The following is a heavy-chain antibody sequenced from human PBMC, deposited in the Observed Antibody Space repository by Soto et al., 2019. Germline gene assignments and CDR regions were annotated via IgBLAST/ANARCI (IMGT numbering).Heavy chain of an antibody. J-gene: IGHJ3*02. CDR2: ISAYNGNT. CDR1: GYTCTSYG. CDR3: ARDLSPLRGVSSIGI. Sequence: ASVKGSCKASGYTCTSYGISWVRQAPGQGLEWMGWISAYNGNTNYAQKLQGRVTMTTDTSTSTAYMELRSLRSDDTAVYYCARDLSPLRGVSSIGIWGQGTMVTVSS. D-gene: IGHD3-10*01. V-gene: IGHV1-18*01.